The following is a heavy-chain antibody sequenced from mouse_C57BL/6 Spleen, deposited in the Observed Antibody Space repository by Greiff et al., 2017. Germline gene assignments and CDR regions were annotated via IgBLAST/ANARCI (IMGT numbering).Heavy chain of an antibody. CDR3: ANYGSSYWYFDV. CDR1: GFSLTSYG. J-gene: IGHJ1*03. CDR2: IWGDGST. V-gene: IGHV2-3*01. D-gene: IGHD1-1*01. Sequence: VNVVESGPGLVAPSQSLSITCTVSGFSLTSYGVSWVRQPPGKGLEWLGVIWGDGSTNYHSALISRLSISKDNSKSQVFLKLNSLQTDDTATYYCANYGSSYWYFDVWGTGTTVTVSS.